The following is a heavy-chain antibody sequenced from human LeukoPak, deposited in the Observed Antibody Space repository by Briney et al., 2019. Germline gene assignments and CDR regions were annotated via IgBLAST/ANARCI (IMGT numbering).Heavy chain of an antibody. D-gene: IGHD1-7*01. Sequence: SVKVSCKASGGTFSSYTISWVRQAPGQGLEWMGRIIPILGIANYTQKFQGRVTITADKSTSTAYMELSSLRSEDTAVYYCARARTGTTNYYYYYMDVWGKGTTVTVSS. J-gene: IGHJ6*03. CDR2: IIPILGIA. V-gene: IGHV1-69*02. CDR1: GGTFSSYT. CDR3: ARARTGTTNYYYYYMDV.